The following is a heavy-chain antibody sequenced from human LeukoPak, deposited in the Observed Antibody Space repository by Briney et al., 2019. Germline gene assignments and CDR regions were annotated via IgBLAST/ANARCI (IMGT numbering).Heavy chain of an antibody. CDR2: IWYDGSNK. CDR3: ARDLGYYDSSGYSDYYYYGMDV. D-gene: IGHD3-22*01. CDR1: GFTFSSYG. Sequence: GSLRLSCAASGFTFSSYGMHWVRQAPGKGLEWVAVIWYDGSNKYYADSVKGRFTISRDNSKNTLYLQMNSLRAEDTAAYYCARDLGYYDSSGYSDYYYYGMDVWGQGTTVTVSS. J-gene: IGHJ6*02. V-gene: IGHV3-33*01.